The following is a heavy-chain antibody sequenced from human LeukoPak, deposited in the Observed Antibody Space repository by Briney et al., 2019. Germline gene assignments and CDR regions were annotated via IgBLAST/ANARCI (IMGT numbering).Heavy chain of an antibody. J-gene: IGHJ6*02. D-gene: IGHD6-6*01. CDR3: ARVEYSRNYYYYGMDV. V-gene: IGHV3-7*01. Sequence: GGSLRLSCAASGFTFSSYWMSWVRQAPGKGLEWVANIKQDGSEKYYVDSVKGRFTISRDNAKNSLYLQMNSLRAEDTAVYYCARVEYSRNYYYYGMDVWGQGTTVTVSS. CDR2: IKQDGSEK. CDR1: GFTFSSYW.